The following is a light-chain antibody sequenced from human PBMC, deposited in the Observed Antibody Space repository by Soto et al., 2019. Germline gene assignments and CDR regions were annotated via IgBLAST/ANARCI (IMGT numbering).Light chain of an antibody. CDR1: SGHSSYA. CDR3: QTWGTGYVV. CDR2: LNSDGSH. J-gene: IGLJ2*01. Sequence: QPVLTQSPSASASLGASVKLTCTLSSGHSSYAIAWHQQQPEKGPRYLMKLNSDGSHSKGDGIPDRFSGSSSGAERYLTISSXXXXXEADYYCQTWGTGYVVFGGGTK. V-gene: IGLV4-69*01.